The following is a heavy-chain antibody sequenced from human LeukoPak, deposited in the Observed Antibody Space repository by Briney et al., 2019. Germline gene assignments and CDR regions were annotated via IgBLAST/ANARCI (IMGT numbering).Heavy chain of an antibody. D-gene: IGHD6-19*01. V-gene: IGHV3-66*01. CDR3: ARSTIAVAGTYYFDY. Sequence: GGSLRLSCAASGFTVSSNYMSWVRQAPGKGLEWVSAIYSGGSTYYADSVKGRFTISRDNSKNTLYLQMNSLRAEDTAVYYCARSTIAVAGTYYFDYWGQGTLVTVSS. CDR1: GFTVSSNY. CDR2: IYSGGST. J-gene: IGHJ4*02.